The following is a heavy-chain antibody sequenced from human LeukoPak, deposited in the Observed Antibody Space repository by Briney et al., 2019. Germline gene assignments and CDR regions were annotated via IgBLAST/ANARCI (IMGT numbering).Heavy chain of an antibody. Sequence: SETLSLTCIVSGGSISSSSYHWAWIRQPPGKGLEWIGTMYYTGGTYCSPSLKNRLTISLNTSKKQFSLHLRSVTGADTAVYFCARSISGYNYYAFDIWGQGTMVTVSS. CDR2: MYYTGGT. J-gene: IGHJ3*02. CDR3: ARSISGYNYYAFDI. CDR1: GGSISSSSYH. V-gene: IGHV4-39*07. D-gene: IGHD3-22*01.